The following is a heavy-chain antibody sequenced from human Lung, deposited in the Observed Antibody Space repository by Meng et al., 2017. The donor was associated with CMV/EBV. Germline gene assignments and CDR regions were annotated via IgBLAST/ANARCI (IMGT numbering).Heavy chain of an antibody. CDR3: AKGLSGSYFPFDY. Sequence: ASGLTFSSYSMSWVRQATGKGLEWVSAISGSGGSTYYADSVKGRFTISRDNSKNTLYLQMNSLRAEDTAVYYCAKGLSGSYFPFDYWGQGTLVTVSS. CDR2: ISGSGGST. D-gene: IGHD1-26*01. J-gene: IGHJ4*02. V-gene: IGHV3-23*01. CDR1: GLTFSSYS.